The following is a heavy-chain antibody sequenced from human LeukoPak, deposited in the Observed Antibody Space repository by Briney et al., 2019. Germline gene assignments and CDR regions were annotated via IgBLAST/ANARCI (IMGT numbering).Heavy chain of an antibody. J-gene: IGHJ4*02. CDR3: AKENYFGSGSYPDY. V-gene: IGHV3-30*18. CDR2: ISYDGSNT. Sequence: GGSLRLSCAASGFTFSSYGMHWVRQVPRKGLDGVAVISYDGSNTYYEDSVKGRFAISRDNSKNTVYLQMNSLRAEDTAVYYCAKENYFGSGSYPDYWGQGALVTVSS. D-gene: IGHD3-10*01. CDR1: GFTFSSYG.